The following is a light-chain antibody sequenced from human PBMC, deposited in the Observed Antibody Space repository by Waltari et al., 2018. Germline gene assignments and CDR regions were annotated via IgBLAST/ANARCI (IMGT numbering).Light chain of an antibody. V-gene: IGLV1-40*01. CDR2: DNI. CDR1: SSNVGAGFD. Sequence: QSVLTQPPSVSGAPGQRVTISCTGSSSNVGAGFDFHWYQQLPGTAPKLLIYDNINRPSGVPDRFSGSKSGTSASLAIAGLQAEDEAYYYCQSYDVSLSAWVFGGGTKVTVL. J-gene: IGLJ3*02. CDR3: QSYDVSLSAWV.